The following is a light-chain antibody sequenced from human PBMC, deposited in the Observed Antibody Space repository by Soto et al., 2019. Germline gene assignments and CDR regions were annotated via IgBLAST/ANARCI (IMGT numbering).Light chain of an antibody. V-gene: IGKV1-5*03. CDR1: QSISTW. J-gene: IGKJ2*01. CDR2: RAS. Sequence: DIQMTQSPSTLSASVGDRVTITCRAGQSISTWLAWYQQKPGKAPKLLIYRASSLETGVPSRFSGSGYGTEFTLIISSLQPDDFAMYYCQQHKSYPSTFGQGTKLEIK. CDR3: QQHKSYPST.